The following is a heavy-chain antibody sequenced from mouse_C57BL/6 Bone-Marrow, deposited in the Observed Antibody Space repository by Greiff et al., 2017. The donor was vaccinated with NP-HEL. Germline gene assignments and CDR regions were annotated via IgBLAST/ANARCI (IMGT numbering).Heavy chain of an antibody. CDR1: GYAFSSSW. CDR3: ARWRTPWFAY. CDR2: IYPGDGDT. Sequence: QVQLQQFGPELVKPGASVKISCKASGYAFSSSWMNWVKQRPGKGLEWIGRIYPGDGDTNYNGKFKGKATLTADKSSSTAYMQLSSLTSEDSAVYFCARWRTPWFAYWGQGTLVTVSA. V-gene: IGHV1-82*01. J-gene: IGHJ3*01.